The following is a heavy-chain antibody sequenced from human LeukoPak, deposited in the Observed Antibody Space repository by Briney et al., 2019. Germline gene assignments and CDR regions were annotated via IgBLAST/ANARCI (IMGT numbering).Heavy chain of an antibody. CDR3: ARKDDFSHGMDV. Sequence: PSETLSITCTVSGGSISSYYWSWIRQPPGKGLEWIGYIYYSGSTNYNPSLKSRVTISVDTSKNQFSLKLSSVTAADTAVYYCARKDDFSHGMDVWGQGTTVTVSS. CDR1: GGSISSYY. J-gene: IGHJ6*02. D-gene: IGHD3-3*01. CDR2: IYYSGST. V-gene: IGHV4-59*01.